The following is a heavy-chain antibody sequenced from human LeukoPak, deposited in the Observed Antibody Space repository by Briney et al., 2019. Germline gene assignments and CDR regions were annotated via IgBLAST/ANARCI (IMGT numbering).Heavy chain of an antibody. CDR3: ARLQSYCGGACYPDQFHN. CDR2: ISYSGRT. CDR1: GFSITSSDFY. D-gene: IGHD2-21*02. Sequence: SDTLSLTCTVSGFSITSSDFYWGWIRQPPGKGLEWFATISYSGRTYDNPFLETRLTISVDTSKHQSSLQLLSVAAADTAVYYCARLQSYCGGACYPDQFHNWGQGTLVTVSS. J-gene: IGHJ4*02. V-gene: IGHV4-39*01.